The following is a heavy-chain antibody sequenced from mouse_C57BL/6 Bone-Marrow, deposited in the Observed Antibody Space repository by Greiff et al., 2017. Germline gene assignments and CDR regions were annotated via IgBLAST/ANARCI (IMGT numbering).Heavy chain of an antibody. V-gene: IGHV1-7*01. J-gene: IGHJ4*01. Sequence: QVQLQPSGAEMANPGASGKLSCKASGYTFTSFWMPWGKKRPGPGLGWIGYINHSRGYTKYNQKFKDKAPLTADKSSSTAYMQLSSLTYEDSAVYYCARRGYDYDDAMDYWGQGTSVTVSS. CDR3: ARRGYDYDDAMDY. CDR1: GYTFTSFW. CDR2: INHSRGYT. D-gene: IGHD2-4*01.